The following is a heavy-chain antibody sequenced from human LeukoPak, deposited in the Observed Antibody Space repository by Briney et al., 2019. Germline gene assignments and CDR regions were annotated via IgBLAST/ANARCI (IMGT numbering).Heavy chain of an antibody. D-gene: IGHD3-22*01. CDR2: ISSDGNNK. CDR1: GFTFSSYG. V-gene: IGHV3-30*18. Sequence: GSLRLSCAASGFTFSSYGMHWVRQAPGKGLEWVAVISSDGNNKNYVDSVKGRFTFSGDNSKNTLYLQMNSLRAEDTAVYYCAKGNDIGGYYYPHFDYWGQGTLVTVSS. J-gene: IGHJ4*02. CDR3: AKGNDIGGYYYPHFDY.